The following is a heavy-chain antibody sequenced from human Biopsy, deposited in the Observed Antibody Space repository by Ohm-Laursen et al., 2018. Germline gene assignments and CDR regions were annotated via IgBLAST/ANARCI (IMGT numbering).Heavy chain of an antibody. V-gene: IGHV4-34*01. J-gene: IGHJ3*01. Sequence: GTLSLTCAVDGGSFSGYDWTWIRQPPGKGLEWVGEFSHTGTTIYNPSLKSRLTISVDKSKNHFSLRLTSVTAADTATYFCARGPYGDNAGAFDVRGQGTVVTVSS. CDR1: GGSFSGYD. D-gene: IGHD4/OR15-4a*01. CDR3: ARGPYGDNAGAFDV. CDR2: FSHTGTT.